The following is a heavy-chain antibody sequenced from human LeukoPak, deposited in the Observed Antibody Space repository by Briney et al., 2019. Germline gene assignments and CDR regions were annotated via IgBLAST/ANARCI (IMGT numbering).Heavy chain of an antibody. D-gene: IGHD1-26*01. J-gene: IGHJ5*02. V-gene: IGHV4-61*01. CDR2: IYYSGST. CDR3: ARANRAGATTDWFDP. CDR1: GGSISSSSYY. Sequence: SETLSLTCTVSGGSISSSSYYWSWIRQPPGKGLEWIGYIYYSGSTNYNPSLKSRVTISVDTSKNQFSLKLSSVTAADTAVYYCARANRAGATTDWFDPWGQGTLVTVSS.